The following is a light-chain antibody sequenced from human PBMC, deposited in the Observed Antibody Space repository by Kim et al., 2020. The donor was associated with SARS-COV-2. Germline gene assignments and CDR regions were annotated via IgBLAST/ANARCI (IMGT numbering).Light chain of an antibody. CDR3: QQAKSFPWT. V-gene: IGKV1D-12*01. CDR2: SAS. Sequence: DIQMTQSPSSVSASLGDRVAISCRASQDVGNWLVWCQQKPGRAPKLLVYSASTLQSGVPSRFSGSGSGTVFILTISSLQPEDFATYYCQQAKSFPWTFGQGTKVDIK. J-gene: IGKJ1*01. CDR1: QDVGNW.